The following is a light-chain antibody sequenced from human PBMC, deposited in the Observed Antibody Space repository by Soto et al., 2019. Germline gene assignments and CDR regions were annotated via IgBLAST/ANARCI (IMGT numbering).Light chain of an antibody. J-gene: IGKJ4*01. CDR3: LLIKTSPIA. Sequence: DIQMTQSPSTLSASVGDGVIITCRASQSISSWLAWYQQKPGKAPKLLIYAASTLKNGVPSRFSGSASGTEFTLTISSLHPEDFATYSCLLIKTSPIAFGGGTTG. CDR2: AAS. CDR1: QSISSW. V-gene: IGKV1-5*01.